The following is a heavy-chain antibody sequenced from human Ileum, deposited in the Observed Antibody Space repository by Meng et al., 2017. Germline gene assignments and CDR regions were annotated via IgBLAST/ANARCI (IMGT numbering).Heavy chain of an antibody. J-gene: IGHJ4*02. CDR2: ISQSGST. CDR1: GGFFSSDNW. CDR3: ASHDFYSLDS. V-gene: IGHV4-4*02. D-gene: IGHD3/OR15-3a*01. Sequence: QVQLQGAGPGLGKPSGTLSLTCAVSGGFFSSDNWWSWVRQPPGKGLEWIGEISQSGSTNYNPSLKSRVTMSVDKSKNQVSLKLSSVTAADTAVYFCASHDFYSLDSWGQGTLDTVSS.